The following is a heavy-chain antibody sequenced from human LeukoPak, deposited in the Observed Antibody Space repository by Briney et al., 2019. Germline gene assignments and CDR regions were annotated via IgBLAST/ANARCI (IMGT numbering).Heavy chain of an antibody. Sequence: PSETLSLTCAVSGGSISSSSYYWGWIRQPPGKGLEWIGSIYYSGSTYYNPSLKSRVTISVDTTKHQFSLKLSSVTAADTAVYYCASITGTTSPPYYYYMDVWGKGTTVTVSS. CDR2: IYYSGST. D-gene: IGHD1-7*01. CDR3: ASITGTTSPPYYYYMDV. V-gene: IGHV4-39*01. J-gene: IGHJ6*03. CDR1: GGSISSSSYY.